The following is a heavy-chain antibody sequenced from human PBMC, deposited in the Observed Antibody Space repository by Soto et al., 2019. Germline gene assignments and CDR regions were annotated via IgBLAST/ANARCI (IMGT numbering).Heavy chain of an antibody. V-gene: IGHV4-34*01. CDR3: ARGRSYFILTGYYAPCCYCGMDV. D-gene: IGHD3-9*01. CDR2: INHSGST. Sequence: SETLSLTCAVYGGSFSGYYWSWIRQPPGQGLEWIGEINHSGSTNYNPSLKSRVTISVDTSKNQFSLMLSAVTAADTVVYYCARGRSYFILTGYYAPCCYCGMDVWGEVTTLTFYS. J-gene: IGHJ6*02. CDR1: GGSFSGYY.